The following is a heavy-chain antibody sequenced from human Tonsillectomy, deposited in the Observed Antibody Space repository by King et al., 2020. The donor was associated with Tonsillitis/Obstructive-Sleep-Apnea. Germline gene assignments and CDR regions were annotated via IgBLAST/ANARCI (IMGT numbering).Heavy chain of an antibody. CDR1: GFTLRSDN. Sequence: VQLVESGGGLVQPGGSLRLSCVAAGFTLRSDNMNWVRQAPGKGLEWVLYISGSSITLYYADSVKVRFTISRDNAKNSLYLQMNSLRIEDTAVFYCAREKGSGFVDYWGQGTLVTVSS. V-gene: IGHV3-48*01. CDR3: AREKGSGFVDY. CDR2: ISGSSITL. J-gene: IGHJ4*02. D-gene: IGHD6-25*01.